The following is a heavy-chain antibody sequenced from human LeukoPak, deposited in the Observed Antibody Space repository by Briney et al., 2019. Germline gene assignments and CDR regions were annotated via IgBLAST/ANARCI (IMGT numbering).Heavy chain of an antibody. V-gene: IGHV3-30*18. J-gene: IGHJ6*04. D-gene: IGHD3-9*01. CDR2: ISYDGSNK. CDR3: AKDQVDLGYYYYYGMDV. Sequence: PGRSLRLSCAASGFTFSSYGMHWVRQAPGKGLEWVAVISYDGSNKYYADSVKGRFTISRDNSKNTLYLQMNSLRAEDTAVYYCAKDQVDLGYYYYYGMDVWGKGTTVTVSS. CDR1: GFTFSSYG.